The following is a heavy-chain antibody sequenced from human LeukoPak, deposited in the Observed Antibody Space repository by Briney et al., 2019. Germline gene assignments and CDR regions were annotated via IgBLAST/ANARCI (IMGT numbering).Heavy chain of an antibody. J-gene: IGHJ4*02. CDR3: ARDGSIAAGDLDY. CDR2: ISAYNGNT. CDR1: GYTFTSYG. D-gene: IGHD6-13*01. V-gene: IGHV1-18*01. Sequence: GASVKLSCKASGYTFTSYGISWVRHAPGQGIERMGWISAYNGNTNYEHTLQGRVTMTTDTSTSTAYMELRSLRSDDTAVYYCARDGSIAAGDLDYWGQGTLVTVSS.